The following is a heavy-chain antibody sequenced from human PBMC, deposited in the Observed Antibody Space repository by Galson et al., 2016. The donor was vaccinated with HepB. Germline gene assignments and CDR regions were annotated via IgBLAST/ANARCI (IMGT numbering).Heavy chain of an antibody. CDR1: GFTFTDYN. Sequence: SLRLSCAASGFTFTDYNMTWIRQAPGKGLEWVSYIGSSGSYTNYADSVKGRFTISRDNARKSLYLQMNSLRPDDTAVYYCAREDSSWYGYYGMDVWGQGTTVTVSS. J-gene: IGHJ6*02. CDR3: AREDSSWYGYYGMDV. V-gene: IGHV3-11*06. CDR2: IGSSGSYT. D-gene: IGHD6-13*01.